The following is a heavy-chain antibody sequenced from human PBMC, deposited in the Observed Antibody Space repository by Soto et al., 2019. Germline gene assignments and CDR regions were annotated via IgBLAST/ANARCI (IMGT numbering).Heavy chain of an antibody. CDR1: GGSISSGGYY. J-gene: IGHJ4*02. CDR3: ARVVTGEAYYYDSSGYYYVDY. D-gene: IGHD3-22*01. CDR2: IYYSGST. V-gene: IGHV4-31*03. Sequence: SETLSLTCTVSGGSISSGGYYWSWIRQHLGKGLEWIGYIYYSGSTYYNPSLKSRVTISVDTSKNQFSLKLSSVTAADTAVYYCARVVTGEAYYYDSSGYYYVDYWGQGTLVTVSS.